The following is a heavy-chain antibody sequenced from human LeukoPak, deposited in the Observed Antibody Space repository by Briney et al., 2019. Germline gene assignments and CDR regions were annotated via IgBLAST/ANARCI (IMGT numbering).Heavy chain of an antibody. CDR2: IYYSGST. CDR3: ARVVGATSSIFDY. V-gene: IGHV4-39*01. J-gene: IGHJ4*02. CDR1: GGSTSSSSYY. Sequence: LSETLSLTCTVSGGSTSSSSYYWGWIRQPPGKGLEWIGSIYYSGSTYYNPSLKSRVTISVDTSKNQFSLKLSSVTAADTAVYYCARVVGATSSIFDYWGQGTLVTVSS. D-gene: IGHD1-26*01.